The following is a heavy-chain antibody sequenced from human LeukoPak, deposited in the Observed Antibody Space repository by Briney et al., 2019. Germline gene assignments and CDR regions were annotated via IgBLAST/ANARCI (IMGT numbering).Heavy chain of an antibody. Sequence: GGSLRLSCAASGFTFSSYAMHWVRQAPGKGLGWVAVISYDGSNKYYADSVKGRFTISRDNSKNTLYLQMNSLRAEDTAVYYCAREEDIVVVPAAPPDYWGQGTLVTVSS. CDR2: ISYDGSNK. CDR3: AREEDIVVVPAAPPDY. CDR1: GFTFSSYA. D-gene: IGHD2-2*01. V-gene: IGHV3-30*04. J-gene: IGHJ4*02.